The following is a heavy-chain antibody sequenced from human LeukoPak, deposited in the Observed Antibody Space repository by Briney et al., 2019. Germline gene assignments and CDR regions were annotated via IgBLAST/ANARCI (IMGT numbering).Heavy chain of an antibody. CDR1: GFTFSSYA. J-gene: IGHJ6*03. CDR2: ISAGGGST. CDR3: ARDLLPRPLRDIVVVPAAILNYMDV. Sequence: GGSLRLSCAASGFTFSSYAMSWVRQAPGKGLECVSGISAGGGSTYYADSVKGRLTVSRDNSKNTLYLQMNSLRAEDAAVYYCARDLLPRPLRDIVVVPAAILNYMDVWGKGTTVTVSS. V-gene: IGHV3-23*01. D-gene: IGHD2-2*01.